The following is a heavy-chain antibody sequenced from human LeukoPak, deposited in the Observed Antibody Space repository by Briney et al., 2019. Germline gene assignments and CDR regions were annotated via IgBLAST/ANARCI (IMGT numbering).Heavy chain of an antibody. V-gene: IGHV1-69*06. J-gene: IGHJ6*03. CDR2: IIPIFGTA. Sequence: GSSVKVSCKASGGTFSSYAISWVRQAPGQGLEWMGGIIPIFGTANYAQKFQGRVTITADKSTSTAYMELSSLRSEDTALYYCARDGGWYKRGLDHYYYYMDVWGKGTTVIVSS. CDR3: ARDGGWYKRGLDHYYYYMDV. CDR1: GGTFSSYA. D-gene: IGHD6-19*01.